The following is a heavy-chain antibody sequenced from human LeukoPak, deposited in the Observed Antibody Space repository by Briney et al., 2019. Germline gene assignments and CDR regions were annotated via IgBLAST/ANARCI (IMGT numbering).Heavy chain of an antibody. CDR2: SHYSGSS. J-gene: IGHJ3*02. CDR1: GGSTTSFF. V-gene: IGHV4-59*01. CDR3: ARDTGIVGATTEPFDT. Sequence: SETLSLTCTVSGGSTTSFFWSWIRQPPGKGLEWIGYSHYSGSSNYSPSLKSRVTISLDTSKNQFSLKLSSVTAADTAVYYCARDTGIVGATTEPFDTWGQGTMVTVSS. D-gene: IGHD1-26*01.